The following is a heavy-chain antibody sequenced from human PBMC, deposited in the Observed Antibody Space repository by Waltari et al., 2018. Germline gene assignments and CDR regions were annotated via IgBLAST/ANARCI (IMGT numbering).Heavy chain of an antibody. D-gene: IGHD3-3*01. Sequence: QVQLVESGGGVVQPGGSLRLSCAASGFTFSSYGMHWVRQAPGKGLEWVAFIRYDGSNKYYADSVKGRFTISRDNSKNTLYLQMNSLRAEDTAVYYCAKEAGGTIFGVVIASPFDYWGQGTLVTVSS. CDR3: AKEAGGTIFGVVIASPFDY. CDR2: IRYDGSNK. J-gene: IGHJ4*02. V-gene: IGHV3-30*02. CDR1: GFTFSSYG.